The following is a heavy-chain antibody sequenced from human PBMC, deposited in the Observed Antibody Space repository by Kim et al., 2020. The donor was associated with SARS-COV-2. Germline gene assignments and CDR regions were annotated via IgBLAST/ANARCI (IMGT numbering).Heavy chain of an antibody. CDR3: ARDHCTNTSCFDP. J-gene: IGHJ5*02. D-gene: IGHD2-8*01. V-gene: IGHV7-4-1*02. Sequence: ASVKVSCRGSGYSFTNHAINWVRQAPGQGLEWMGWIDTSTGTPTYAQGFTGRFVFSLDTSATTAYLQITSLKTEDTALYFCARDHCTNTSCFDPWGQGTLITVSS. CDR2: IDTSTGTP. CDR1: GYSFTNHA.